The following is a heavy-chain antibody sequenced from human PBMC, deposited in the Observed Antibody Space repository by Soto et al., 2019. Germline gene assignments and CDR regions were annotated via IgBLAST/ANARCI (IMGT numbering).Heavy chain of an antibody. CDR2: INSYNGNT. Sequence: QLQLVQSGAEVKKPGAAVKVSSKASGYTLTSYGISWERQAPGQGIEWMGWINSYNGNTNYAQKLQGRVTMTTDTSTSTAYMELRSLRSDDTAMYYCARATSSSDKLGYWGQGTLVTVSS. CDR1: GYTLTSYG. J-gene: IGHJ4*02. CDR3: ARATSSSDKLGY. V-gene: IGHV1-18*01. D-gene: IGHD6-13*01.